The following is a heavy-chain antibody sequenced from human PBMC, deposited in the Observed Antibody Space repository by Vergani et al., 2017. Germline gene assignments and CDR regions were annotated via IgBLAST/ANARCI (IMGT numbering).Heavy chain of an antibody. D-gene: IGHD2-2*01. CDR3: ARDTYCSSTSCLWALDY. J-gene: IGHJ4*02. CDR1: GFTFSSYG. CDR2: IWYDGSNK. V-gene: IGHV3-33*01. Sequence: QVQLVESGGGVVQPGRSLRLSCAASGFTFSSYGMHWVRQAPGKGLEWVAVIWYDGSNKYYADSVKGRFTISRDNSKNTLYLQMNCLRAEDTAVHYCARDTYCSSTSCLWALDYWGQGTLVTVSS.